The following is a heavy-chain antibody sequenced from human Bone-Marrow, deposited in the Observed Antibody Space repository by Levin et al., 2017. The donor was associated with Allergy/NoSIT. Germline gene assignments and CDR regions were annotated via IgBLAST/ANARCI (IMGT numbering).Heavy chain of an antibody. J-gene: IGHJ3*02. CDR3: ARKITLILVAYDAFDI. D-gene: IGHD3-22*01. Sequence: PSETLSLTCTVSGGSINTTSYYWGWIRQPPGKGLEWIGSIFYSGSTYYNPSLQSRVTMSVDTSKNQFSLKLSSVTAADTAVYYCARKITLILVAYDAFDIWGQGSMVTVSS. CDR1: GGSINTTSYY. V-gene: IGHV4-39*07. CDR2: IFYSGST.